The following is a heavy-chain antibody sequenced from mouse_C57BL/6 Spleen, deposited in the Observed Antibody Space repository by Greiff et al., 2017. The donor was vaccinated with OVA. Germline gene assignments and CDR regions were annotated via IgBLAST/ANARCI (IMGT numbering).Heavy chain of an antibody. CDR3: ARKDSDFYFDY. V-gene: IGHV1-43*01. CDR1: GYSFTGYY. Sequence: VQLQQSGPELVKPGASVKISCKASGYSFTGYYMHWVKQSSEKSLEWIGEINPSTGGTSYNQKFKGKATLTVDKSSSTAYMQLKSLTSEDSAVYYCARKDSDFYFDYWGQGTTLTVSS. J-gene: IGHJ2*01. CDR2: INPSTGGT.